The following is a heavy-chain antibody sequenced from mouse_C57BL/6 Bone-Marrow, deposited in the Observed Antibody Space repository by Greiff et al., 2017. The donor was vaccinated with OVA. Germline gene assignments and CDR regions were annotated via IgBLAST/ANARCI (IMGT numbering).Heavy chain of an antibody. J-gene: IGHJ2*01. Sequence: QVQLKESGAELAKPGASVKLSCKASGYTFTSYWMHWVKQRPGQGLEWIGYINPSSGYTKYNQKFKDKATLTADKSSSTAYMQLSSLTYEDSAVYYCAIERSTTEVASYYFDYWGQGTTLTVSS. V-gene: IGHV1-7*01. CDR1: GYTFTSYW. CDR2: INPSSGYT. D-gene: IGHD1-1*01. CDR3: AIERSTTEVASYYFDY.